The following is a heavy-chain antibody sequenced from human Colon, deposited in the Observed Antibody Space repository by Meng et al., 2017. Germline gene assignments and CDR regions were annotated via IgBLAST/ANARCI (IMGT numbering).Heavy chain of an antibody. CDR2: ISYSGST. J-gene: IGHJ5*02. CDR1: GGSISSYY. D-gene: IGHD6-19*01. V-gene: IGHV4-59*01. Sequence: GQPQESGPGLVKPSETLSLTCTVSGGSISSYYWSWIRQPPGKGLEWIGYISYSGSTNYNPSLKSRVTISVDTSKNRFSLRLSSVTAADTAVYYCARGIAVADNWFDPWGQGTLVTVSS. CDR3: ARGIAVADNWFDP.